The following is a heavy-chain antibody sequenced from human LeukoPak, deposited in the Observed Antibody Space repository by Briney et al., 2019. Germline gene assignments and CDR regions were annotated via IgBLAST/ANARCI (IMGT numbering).Heavy chain of an antibody. CDR2: IYYSGST. CDR3: ARDQFGGDYVKRAYYYGMDV. D-gene: IGHD4-17*01. Sequence: SETLSLTCTASGGSISSSSYYWGWIRQPPGKGLEWIGSIYYSGSTYYNPSLKSRVTISVDTSKNQFSLKLSSVTAADTAVYYCARDQFGGDYVKRAYYYGMDVWGQGTTVTVSS. V-gene: IGHV4-39*07. J-gene: IGHJ6*02. CDR1: GGSISSSSYY.